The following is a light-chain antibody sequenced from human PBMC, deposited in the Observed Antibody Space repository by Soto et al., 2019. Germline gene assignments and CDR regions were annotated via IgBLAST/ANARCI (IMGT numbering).Light chain of an antibody. J-gene: IGKJ4*01. V-gene: IGKV2-30*01. CDR2: EVS. CDR1: QSLLYSNGHTY. CDR3: MQGTHWPLT. Sequence: EVVLTQSPLSQSVTLGQPASISCKCSQSLLYSNGHTYLTWFHQRPGQPPRRLIYEVSYRHSGVPDRFSGSGSGTVFTLRISRVEVEDVGVYYCMQGTHWPLTFGGGTKVEIK.